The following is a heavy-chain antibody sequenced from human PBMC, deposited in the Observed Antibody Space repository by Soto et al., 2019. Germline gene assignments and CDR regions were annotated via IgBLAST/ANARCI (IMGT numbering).Heavy chain of an antibody. V-gene: IGHV3-49*05. CDR1: GFTFGDYA. J-gene: IGHJ6*02. D-gene: IGHD4-17*01. Sequence: EVQLVESGGGLVKPGRSLRLSCTASGFTFGDYAMSWFRQAPGKGLEWVGFIRSKADGGTNEYAASVKGRLTISIDDSKGIANLERNSVKTEDTAVYYCTCYVGYGDYSEWEVYYYGMDVLGQGTTVTVSS. CDR3: TCYVGYGDYSEWEVYYYGMDV. CDR2: IRSKADGGTN.